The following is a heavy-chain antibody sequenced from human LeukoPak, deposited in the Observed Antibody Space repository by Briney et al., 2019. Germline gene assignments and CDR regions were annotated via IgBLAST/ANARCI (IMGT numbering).Heavy chain of an antibody. J-gene: IGHJ1*01. CDR2: ISYDGSKK. D-gene: IGHD3-10*01. CDR3: ARDMYYYGSGRHFQY. V-gene: IGHV3-30-3*01. CDR1: GFSFSSYT. Sequence: GGSPRLSCAASGFSFSSYTMHWVRQAPGKGLEWVALISYDGSKKYYADSVKGQFTISRDNSKNTLYLQMNSLRSEDTASYYCARDMYYYGSGRHFQYWGQGTLVTVSS.